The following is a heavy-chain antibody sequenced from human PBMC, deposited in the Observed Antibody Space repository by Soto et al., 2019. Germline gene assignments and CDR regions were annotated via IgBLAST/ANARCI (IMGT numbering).Heavy chain of an antibody. CDR3: AREGLWQIIGTPLD. CDR2: ISSSSSYI. CDR1: GFTFSSYS. D-gene: IGHD1-7*01. V-gene: IGHV3-21*01. J-gene: IGHJ4*02. Sequence: EVQLVESGGGLVKPGGSLRLSCAASGFTFSSYSMNWVRQAPGKGLEWVSSISSSSSYIYYADSVKGRFTISRDNAKNSLYLQMNSLRAEDTAVYYCAREGLWQIIGTPLDWGQGTLVTVSS.